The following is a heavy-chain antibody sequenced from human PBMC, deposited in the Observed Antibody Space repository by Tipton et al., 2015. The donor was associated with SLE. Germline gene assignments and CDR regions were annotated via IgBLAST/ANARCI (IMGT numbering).Heavy chain of an antibody. CDR2: IYYSGST. V-gene: IGHV4-61*05. Sequence: LRLSCTVSGGSISSSSYYWGWIRQPPGKGLEWIGYIYYSGSTNYNPSLKSRVTISVDTSKNQFSLKLSSVTAADTAVYYCASAYDFWSGSSFDYWGQGTLVTVSS. J-gene: IGHJ4*02. CDR1: GGSISSSSYY. D-gene: IGHD3-3*01. CDR3: ASAYDFWSGSSFDY.